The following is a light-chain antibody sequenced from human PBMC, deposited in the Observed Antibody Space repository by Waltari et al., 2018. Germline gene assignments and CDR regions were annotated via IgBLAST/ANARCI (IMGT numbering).Light chain of an antibody. CDR1: QSVSKY. J-gene: IGKJ1*01. V-gene: IGKV3-20*01. CDR2: DTY. CDR3: QSYVRLPAT. Sequence: EIVLTQSPGTLSLSPGERATLYCRASQSVSKYLVWYQQRLGQAPRLLIYDTYIRAPGIPDRFSGSGSGTDFSLSISRLEPEDCAVYYCQSYVRLPATFGQGTKVEIK.